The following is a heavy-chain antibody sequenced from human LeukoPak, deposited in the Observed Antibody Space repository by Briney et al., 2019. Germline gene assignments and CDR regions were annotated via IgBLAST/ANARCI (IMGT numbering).Heavy chain of an antibody. Sequence: PSETLSLTCTVSGGSISSYYWSWIRQPPGKGLEWIGYIYTSGSTNYNPSLKSRVTISVDTSKNQFSLKLSSVTAADTAVYYCARHNYYSNEIDYWGQGTLVTVSS. V-gene: IGHV4-4*09. CDR2: IYTSGST. D-gene: IGHD4-11*01. J-gene: IGHJ4*02. CDR3: ARHNYYSNEIDY. CDR1: GGSISSYY.